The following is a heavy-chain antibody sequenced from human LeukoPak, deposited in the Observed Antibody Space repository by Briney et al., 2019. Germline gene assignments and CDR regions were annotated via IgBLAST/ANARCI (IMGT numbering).Heavy chain of an antibody. CDR2: ISYDGSNK. CDR3: ARGSGVGIAVAGCDY. CDR1: GFTFSSYW. J-gene: IGHJ4*02. D-gene: IGHD6-19*01. Sequence: GGSLRLSCAASGFTFSSYWMSWVRQAPGKGLGWVAVISYDGSNKYYADSVKGRFTISRDNSKNTLYLQMNSLRAEDTAVYYCARGSGVGIAVAGCDYWGQGTLVTVSS. V-gene: IGHV3-30-3*01.